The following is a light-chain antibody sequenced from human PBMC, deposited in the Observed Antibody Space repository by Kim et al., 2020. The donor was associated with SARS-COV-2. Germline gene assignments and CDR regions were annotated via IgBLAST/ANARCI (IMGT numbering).Light chain of an antibody. J-gene: IGKJ1*01. CDR1: QGIGRD. CDR2: LTS. V-gene: IGKV1-6*01. CDR3: LQDYDFPWT. Sequence: AAVGDTVTITCRASQGIGRDLAWYQQKPGTAPTLLIFLTSKLHTGVPSRFSGSSSGAAFTLTITSLQPEDFATYYCLQDYDFPWTFGQGTKVDIK.